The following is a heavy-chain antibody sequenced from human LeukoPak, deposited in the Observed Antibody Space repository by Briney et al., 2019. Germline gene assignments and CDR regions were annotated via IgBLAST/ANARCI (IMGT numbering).Heavy chain of an antibody. CDR2: IYYSGST. V-gene: IGHV4-38-2*01. Sequence: SETLSLTCAVSGYSISSGHYWGWIRQPPGKGLEWIGSIYYSGSTYYNPSLKSRVTISVDTSKNHFSLKLSSVTAADTAVYYCARGGCSSTSCYSVWGQGTLVTVSS. CDR1: GYSISSGHY. J-gene: IGHJ4*02. CDR3: ARGGCSSTSCYSV. D-gene: IGHD2-2*01.